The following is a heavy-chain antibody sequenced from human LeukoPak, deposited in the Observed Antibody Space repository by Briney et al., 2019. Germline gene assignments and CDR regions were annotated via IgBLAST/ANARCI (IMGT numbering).Heavy chain of an antibody. V-gene: IGHV4-39*07. CDR3: AREMVDKYCSSTSCYFDY. Sequence: SETLSLTCTVSGGSISSGSYYWGWIRQPPGKGLEWIGSIYYSGSTYYNPSLKSRVTISVDTSKNQFSLKLSSVTAADTAVYYCAREMVDKYCSSTSCYFDYWGQGTLVTVSS. CDR1: GGSISSGSYY. J-gene: IGHJ4*02. D-gene: IGHD2-2*01. CDR2: IYYSGST.